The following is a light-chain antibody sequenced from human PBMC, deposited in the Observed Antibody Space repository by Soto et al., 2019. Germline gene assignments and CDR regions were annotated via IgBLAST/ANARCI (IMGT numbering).Light chain of an antibody. CDR2: DVS. J-gene: IGLJ2*01. Sequence: QSALTQPASVSGSPGQSITISCTGTSSDVGAYNYVSWYQHHPGKAPKVMIYDVSNRPSGVSNRFSGSKSGNTASLTISGLQAEDEADYYCSLYTSSSTLVFGGGTKLTVL. V-gene: IGLV2-14*03. CDR1: SSDVGAYNY. CDR3: SLYTSSSTLV.